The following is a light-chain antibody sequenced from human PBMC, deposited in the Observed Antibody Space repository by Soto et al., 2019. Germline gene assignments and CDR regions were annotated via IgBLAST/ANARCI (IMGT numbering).Light chain of an antibody. Sequence: QSALTQPASVSGSPGQSITISCTGTSSDVGGYNYVSWYQQHPGKAPKLMIYDVVNRPSGVSNRFSGSKSGNAASLTISGLQAEDEADYYCCSYTSSDTLVFGTGTKLTVL. V-gene: IGLV2-14*01. CDR1: SSDVGGYNY. J-gene: IGLJ1*01. CDR2: DVV. CDR3: CSYTSSDTLV.